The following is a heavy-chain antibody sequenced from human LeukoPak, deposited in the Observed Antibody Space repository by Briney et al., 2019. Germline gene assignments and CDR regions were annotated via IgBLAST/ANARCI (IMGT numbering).Heavy chain of an antibody. J-gene: IGHJ4*02. CDR3: AKDSHWILFDD. CDR2: IGGSGTRT. Sequence: GGTLRLSCAASGFTFSSYGMTWVRQAPGKGLEWVSGIGGSGTRTYYADSVKGRFTISRDNSKNTLYLQMNSLRDEDTAVYYCAKDSHWILFDDWGQGTLVTVSS. D-gene: IGHD2-2*03. V-gene: IGHV3-23*01. CDR1: GFTFSSYG.